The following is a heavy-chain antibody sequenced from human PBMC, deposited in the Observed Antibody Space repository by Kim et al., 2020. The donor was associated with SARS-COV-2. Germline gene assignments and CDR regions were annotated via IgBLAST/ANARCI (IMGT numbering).Heavy chain of an antibody. CDR3: ARVSNWNDSGY. Sequence: NYAQKFQGRVTITADKSTSTAYMGLSSLRSEDTAVYYCARVSNWNDSGYWGQGTLVTVSS. V-gene: IGHV1-69*02. J-gene: IGHJ4*02. D-gene: IGHD1-1*01.